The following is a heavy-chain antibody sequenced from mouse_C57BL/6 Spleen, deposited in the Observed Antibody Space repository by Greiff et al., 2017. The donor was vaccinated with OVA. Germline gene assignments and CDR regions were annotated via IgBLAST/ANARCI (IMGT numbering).Heavy chain of an antibody. V-gene: IGHV1-82*01. CDR3: AHYGSSWAY. CDR1: GYAFSSSW. J-gene: IGHJ3*01. CDR2: IYPGDGDT. Sequence: QVQLQQSGPELVKPGASVKISCKASGYAFSSSWMNWVKQRPGKGLEWIGRIYPGDGDTNYNGKFKGKATLTADKSSSTAYMQLSSLTSEDSAVYFCAHYGSSWAYWGQGTLVTVSA. D-gene: IGHD1-1*01.